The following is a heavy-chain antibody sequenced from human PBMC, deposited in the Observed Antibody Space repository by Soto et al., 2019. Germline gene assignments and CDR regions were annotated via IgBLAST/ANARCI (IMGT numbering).Heavy chain of an antibody. CDR1: GFTFSSYE. Sequence: GSLRLSCAASGFTFSSYEMNWVRQAPGKGLEWVSYISSSGSTIYYADSVKGRFTISRDNAKNSLYLQMNSLRAEDTAVYYCASLPIVVVTAIRDYWGQGTLVTVSS. CDR2: ISSSGSTI. CDR3: ASLPIVVVTAIRDY. V-gene: IGHV3-48*03. J-gene: IGHJ4*02. D-gene: IGHD2-21*02.